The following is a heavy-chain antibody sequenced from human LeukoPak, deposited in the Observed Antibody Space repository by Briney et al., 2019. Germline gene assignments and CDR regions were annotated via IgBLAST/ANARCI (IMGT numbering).Heavy chain of an antibody. Sequence: SETLSLTCTVSGGSISRYYWSWIRQPPGKGLEWIGYIYTSGSTNYNPSLKSRVTISVDTSKNQFSLKLSSVTAADTAVYYCARGPVVAGGRFDYWGQGTLVTVSS. CDR3: ARGPVVAGGRFDY. V-gene: IGHV4-4*09. CDR1: GGSISRYY. J-gene: IGHJ4*02. CDR2: IYTSGST. D-gene: IGHD6-19*01.